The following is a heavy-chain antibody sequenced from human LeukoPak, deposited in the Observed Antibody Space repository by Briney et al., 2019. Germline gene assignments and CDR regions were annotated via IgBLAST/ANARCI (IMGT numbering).Heavy chain of an antibody. CDR1: GGSMSDTTYY. CDR3: ASPSKLVISRGGFSM. D-gene: IGHD3-22*01. V-gene: IGHV4-39*01. Sequence: SETLSLTCTVSGGSMSDTTYYWAWIRQPPGKGLEWIGSIYFSETKYNPSLKSRITISGDTSKKQFSLKLSSVTAADTAVYYCASPSKLVISRGGFSMGGQGTIVTVSA. CDR2: IYFSET. J-gene: IGHJ3*01.